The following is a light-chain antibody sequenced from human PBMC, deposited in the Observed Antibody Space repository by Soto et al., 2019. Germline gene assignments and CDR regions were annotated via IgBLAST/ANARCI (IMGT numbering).Light chain of an antibody. CDR1: QSVGSD. V-gene: IGKV3D-15*01. J-gene: IGKJ2*01. CDR2: DAS. CDR3: HQYHSPPQT. Sequence: EIVMTQSPATLSVSPGERATRCCRASQSVGSDLAWYQQKPGQAPRLLIFDASSRAAGVPARFSGSGSGTDFTLTISSLEPEDSAVYYCHQYHSPPQTFGQGTKVDIK.